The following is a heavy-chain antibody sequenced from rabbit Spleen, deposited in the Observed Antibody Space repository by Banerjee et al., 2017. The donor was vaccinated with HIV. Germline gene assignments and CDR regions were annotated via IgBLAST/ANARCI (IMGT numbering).Heavy chain of an antibody. Sequence: QSLEESGGDLVKPGTSLTLTCTASGLDFSNRYWICWVRQAPGRGLEWIACIDHSSPSTHYASWAKGRFTISKASSTTVTLQMTSLTAADTATYFCARDTGTSFSTYGMDLWGQGTLVTVS. CDR1: GLDFSNRYW. CDR3: ARDTGTSFSTYGMDL. CDR2: IDHSSPST. J-gene: IGHJ6*01. V-gene: IGHV1S40*01. D-gene: IGHD7-1*01.